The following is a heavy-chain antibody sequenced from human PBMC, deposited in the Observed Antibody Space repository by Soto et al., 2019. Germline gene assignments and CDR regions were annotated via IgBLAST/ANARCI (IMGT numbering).Heavy chain of an antibody. CDR1: GGSFSGYY. Sequence: QVQLQQWGAGLLKPSETLSLTCAVYGGSFSGYYWSWIRQPPGKGLEWIGEINHVGGTNYNPYRKSRLTISVDTSKNQFSLKVNSVTAADTAVYYCARGQKGYSSSWYVDWGQGTPVTVSS. CDR3: ARGQKGYSSSWYVD. CDR2: INHVGGT. D-gene: IGHD6-13*01. V-gene: IGHV4-34*01. J-gene: IGHJ4*02.